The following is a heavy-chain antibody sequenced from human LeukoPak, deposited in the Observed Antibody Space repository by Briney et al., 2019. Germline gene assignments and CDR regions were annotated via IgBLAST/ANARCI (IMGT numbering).Heavy chain of an antibody. CDR3: ARGEPIVVVVAATEAVYY. J-gene: IGHJ4*02. CDR2: IYPRDGST. V-gene: IGHV1-46*01. Sequence: ASVKVSCKVSGYSFTSNYIHWVRQAPGQGLEWMGMIYPRDGSTSYAQRFQDRVTVTRDTSTSTVHMELSGLRSDDTAVYYCARGEPIVVVVAATEAVYYWGQGTLVTVSS. CDR1: GYSFTSNY. D-gene: IGHD2-15*01.